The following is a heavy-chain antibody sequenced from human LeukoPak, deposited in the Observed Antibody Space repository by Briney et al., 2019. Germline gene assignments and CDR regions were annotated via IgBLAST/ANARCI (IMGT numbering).Heavy chain of an antibody. D-gene: IGHD3-10*01. CDR2: IYYSGST. CDR1: GGSISSSSYY. V-gene: IGHV4-39*01. Sequence: SETLSLTCTVSGGSISSSSYYWGWIRQPPGKGLEWIGSIYYSGSTYYNPSLKSRVTISVDTSKNQFSLKLSSVTAADTAVYYCARHMYYGSGSLNFDYWGQGTLVTVSS. J-gene: IGHJ4*02. CDR3: ARHMYYGSGSLNFDY.